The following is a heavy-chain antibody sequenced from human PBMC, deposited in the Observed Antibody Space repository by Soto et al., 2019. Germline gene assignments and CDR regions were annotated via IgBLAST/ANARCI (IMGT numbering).Heavy chain of an antibody. CDR1: GFTFSSYA. CDR2: ISYDGSNK. CDR3: ARAYYGALGVGDY. J-gene: IGHJ4*02. D-gene: IGHD3-10*01. V-gene: IGHV3-30-3*01. Sequence: QVQLVESGGGVVQPGRSLRLSCAASGFTFSSYAMHWVRQAPGKGLEWVAVISYDGSNKYYADSVKGRFTISRDNSKNTLYLQMNSLRAEDTAVYYCARAYYGALGVGDYWGQGTLVTVSS.